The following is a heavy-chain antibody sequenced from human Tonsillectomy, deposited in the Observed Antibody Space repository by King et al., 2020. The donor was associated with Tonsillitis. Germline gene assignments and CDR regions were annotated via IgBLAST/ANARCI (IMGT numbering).Heavy chain of an antibody. V-gene: IGHV2-5*01. D-gene: IGHD2-21*02. CDR3: AHAATYCGADCYTNWFDP. CDR1: GFSLNTRGVG. Sequence: TLKESGPTLVKPTQTLTLTCTFSGFSLNTRGVGVGWLRQPPGKALEWLALIYWNDDKRYSPSLKSRLTITKDTSKNQVVLTMTNIDPVDTATYYCAHAATYCGADCYTNWFDPWGQGTLVTVSS. CDR2: IYWNDDK. J-gene: IGHJ5*02.